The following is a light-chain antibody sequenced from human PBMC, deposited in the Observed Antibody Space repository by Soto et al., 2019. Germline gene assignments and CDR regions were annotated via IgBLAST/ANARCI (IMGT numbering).Light chain of an antibody. V-gene: IGKV3-11*01. CDR3: QQYNSYP. Sequence: EIVWTHSPGTLSLSPWERATLSCRASQSVSSYLAWYQQKPGQAPRLLIYDASNRATGIPARFSGSGSGTEFTLTISSLQPDDFATYYCQQYNSYPFGQGTKVDIK. CDR2: DAS. J-gene: IGKJ1*01. CDR1: QSVSSY.